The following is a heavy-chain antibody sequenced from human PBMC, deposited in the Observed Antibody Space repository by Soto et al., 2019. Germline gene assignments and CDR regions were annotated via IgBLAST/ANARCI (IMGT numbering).Heavy chain of an antibody. CDR3: AREVFPYSSSWSRIDY. CDR2: INHSGST. D-gene: IGHD6-13*01. Sequence: QVQLQQWGAGLLKPSETLSLTCAVYGGSFSGYYWSWIRQPPGKGLEWIGEINHSGSTNYNPSLKRRVTISVDTSKNQFSLKLSSVTAADTAVYYCAREVFPYSSSWSRIDYWGQGTLVTVSS. CDR1: GGSFSGYY. J-gene: IGHJ4*02. V-gene: IGHV4-34*01.